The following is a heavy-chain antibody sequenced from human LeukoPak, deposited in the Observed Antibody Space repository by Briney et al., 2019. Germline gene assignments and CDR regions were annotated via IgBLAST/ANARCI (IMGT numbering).Heavy chain of an antibody. CDR2: ISGSASST. D-gene: IGHD3-22*01. J-gene: IGHJ4*02. CDR3: AKMEGKSFYYDSSGSSLEY. CDR1: GFTFSSYA. Sequence: PGGSLRLSCEASGFTFSSYAMSWVRQAPGKGMEWVSTISGSASSTYYADSVKGRFTISRDNSKSTLYLQMNTLRAEDTAVYYCAKMEGKSFYYDSSGSSLEYWGQGALVSVSS. V-gene: IGHV3-23*01.